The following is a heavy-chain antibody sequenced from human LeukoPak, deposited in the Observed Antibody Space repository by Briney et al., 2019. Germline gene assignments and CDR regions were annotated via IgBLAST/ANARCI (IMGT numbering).Heavy chain of an antibody. CDR1: GGSISSSSYY. D-gene: IGHD3-10*01. Sequence: SETLSLTCTVSGGSISSSSYYWGWIRQPPGKGLEWIGSIYYSGSTYYNPSLKSRVTISVDTSKNQFSLKLSSVTAADTAVYYCARAHGSGSYYNVGNYYYYYMDVWGKGTTVTISS. CDR2: IYYSGST. V-gene: IGHV4-39*07. CDR3: ARAHGSGSYYNVGNYYYYYMDV. J-gene: IGHJ6*03.